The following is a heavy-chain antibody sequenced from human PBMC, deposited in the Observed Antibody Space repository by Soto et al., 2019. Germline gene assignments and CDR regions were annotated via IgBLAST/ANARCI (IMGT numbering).Heavy chain of an antibody. Sequence: PXVCLRLSCAASGFSFSNFAMSWVRQTPGKGLEWVSAISGSGADTYYVDPVKGRITISRDNTKNTLYLQMNSLRVEDTAVYYCAKINKRLWNHFYGMDVWGQGTTVTVSS. CDR3: AKINKRLWNHFYGMDV. J-gene: IGHJ6*02. V-gene: IGHV3-23*01. D-gene: IGHD3-10*01. CDR1: GFSFSNFA. CDR2: ISGSGADT.